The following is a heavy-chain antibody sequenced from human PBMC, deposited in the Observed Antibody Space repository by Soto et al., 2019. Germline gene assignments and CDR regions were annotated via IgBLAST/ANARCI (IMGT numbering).Heavy chain of an antibody. CDR2: IYHSGRT. Sequence: PSETLSLTCAVSGYSISSGYYWGWIRQPPGKGLEWSGSIYHSGRTYYNPSLKSRLTTSLDTSKNKFSLKLPSVSAADTALYFCATTNGGFHYWGQGTLVTVSS. CDR3: ATTNGGFHY. V-gene: IGHV4-38-2*01. J-gene: IGHJ4*02. CDR1: GYSISSGYY. D-gene: IGHD2-8*01.